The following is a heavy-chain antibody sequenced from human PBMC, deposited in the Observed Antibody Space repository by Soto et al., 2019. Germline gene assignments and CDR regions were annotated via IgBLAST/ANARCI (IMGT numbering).Heavy chain of an antibody. CDR3: SIGRSRGWLAY. D-gene: IGHD6-19*01. CDR2: IDAGNGNT. V-gene: IGHV1-3*01. CDR1: GNTFTSYA. Sequence: QVQLVHSGAEAKQPGAAVQVSCKASGNTFTSYAIHWVRQAPGQRLEWMGRIDAGNGNTKYSQKFQDRVTITRDTSASTAYMELSSLRSEDTAVYYCSIGRSRGWLAYWGQGTLVTASS. J-gene: IGHJ4*02.